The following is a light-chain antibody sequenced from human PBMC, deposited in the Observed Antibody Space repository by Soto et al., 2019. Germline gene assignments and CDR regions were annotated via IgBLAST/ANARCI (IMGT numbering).Light chain of an antibody. Sequence: QSALTQPASVSGSPGQSITISCTGTSGDIGSYNRVSWYQQHPGKAPKLIIYEVTDRPSGVSNRFSGSKSGNTASLTISGLQAEDEAEYYCAAWDDSLNGNYVFGTGTKVTVL. J-gene: IGLJ1*01. CDR2: EVT. V-gene: IGLV2-14*01. CDR1: SGDIGSYNR. CDR3: AAWDDSLNGNYV.